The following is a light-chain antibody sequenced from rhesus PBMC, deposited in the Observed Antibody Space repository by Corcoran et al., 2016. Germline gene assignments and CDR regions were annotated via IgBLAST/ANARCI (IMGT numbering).Light chain of an antibody. CDR1: QSVSSK. J-gene: IGKJ3*01. V-gene: IGKV3-31*02. CDR2: GAS. CDR3: QETSNLFT. Sequence: EIVMTQSPATLSLSPGETATISCRTSQSVSSKLAWYQQKPGQAPRLLIYGASSRATGIPERFSGSGSVTDFTLTISSLEPEDFAVYYCQETSNLFTFGPGTKLDIK.